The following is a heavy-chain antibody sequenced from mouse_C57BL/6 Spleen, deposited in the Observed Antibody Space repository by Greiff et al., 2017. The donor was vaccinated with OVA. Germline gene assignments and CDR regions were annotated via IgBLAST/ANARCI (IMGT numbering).Heavy chain of an antibody. CDR1: GYTFTSYW. D-gene: IGHD3-2*02. Sequence: QVQLQQPGAELVMPGASVKLSCKASGYTFTSYWMHWVKQRPGQGLEWIGEIDPSDSYTNYNQKFKGKSTLTVDKSSSTAYMQLSILTSEDSSVYYCARSPLAQASWFAYWGQGTLVTVSA. CDR3: ARSPLAQASWFAY. V-gene: IGHV1-69*01. J-gene: IGHJ3*01. CDR2: IDPSDSYT.